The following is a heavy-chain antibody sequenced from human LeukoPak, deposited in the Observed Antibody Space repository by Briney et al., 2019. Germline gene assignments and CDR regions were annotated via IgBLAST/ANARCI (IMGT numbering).Heavy chain of an antibody. CDR2: IKSKTDGGTT. D-gene: IGHD2-2*01. Sequence: GGSLRLSCAASGFTFSNAWMSWVRQAPGKGLEWVGRIKSKTDGGTTDYAAPVKGRFTISRDDSKNTLYLQMNSLTTEDTAVYYCTTDISVYCSSTSCYRRDYWGQGTLVTVSS. V-gene: IGHV3-15*01. CDR3: TTDISVYCSSTSCYRRDY. CDR1: GFTFSNAW. J-gene: IGHJ4*02.